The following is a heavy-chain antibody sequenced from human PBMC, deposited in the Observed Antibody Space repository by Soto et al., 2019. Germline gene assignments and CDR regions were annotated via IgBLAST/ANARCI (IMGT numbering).Heavy chain of an antibody. CDR3: ASSNSNYALFDY. J-gene: IGHJ4*02. V-gene: IGHV4-34*01. Sequence: SETLSLTCAVYGGSFSGYYWGWIRQPPGKGLEWIGNIYYTGSTYYNPSLKSRVTISVDTSKNQFSLKLSSVTAADTAVYYCASSNSNYALFDYWGQGTLVTVSS. D-gene: IGHD4-4*01. CDR2: IYYTGST. CDR1: GGSFSGYY.